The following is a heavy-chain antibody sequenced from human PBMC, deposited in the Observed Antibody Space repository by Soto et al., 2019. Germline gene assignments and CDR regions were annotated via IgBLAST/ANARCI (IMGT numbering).Heavy chain of an antibody. CDR1: GFTFSNHL. CDR2: ISDDGSST. J-gene: IGHJ4*01. CDR3: AKFHGDTGSPYDN. V-gene: IGHV3-23*01. D-gene: IGHD1-26*01. Sequence: PGGSLRLSCAASGFTFSNHLMSWLRQAPGKGLEWVSAISDDGSSTYYADSVKGRFTISRDNSKNTLYVQMNSLRPEDTAVYYCAKFHGDTGSPYDNSGHGTQATVSS.